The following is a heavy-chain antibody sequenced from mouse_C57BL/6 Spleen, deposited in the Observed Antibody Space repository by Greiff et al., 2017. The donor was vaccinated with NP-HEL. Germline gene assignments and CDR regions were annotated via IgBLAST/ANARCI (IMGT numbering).Heavy chain of an antibody. CDR2: IDPANGNT. CDR1: GFNIKNTY. CDR3: AREGYDGYYVPYYAMDY. J-gene: IGHJ4*01. V-gene: IGHV14-3*01. Sequence: EVKLVESVAELVRPGASVKLSCTASGFNIKNTYMHWVKQRPEQGLEWIGRIDPANGNTKYAPKFQGKATITADTSSNTAYLQLSSLTSEDTAIYYCAREGYDGYYVPYYAMDYWGQGTSVTVSS. D-gene: IGHD2-3*01.